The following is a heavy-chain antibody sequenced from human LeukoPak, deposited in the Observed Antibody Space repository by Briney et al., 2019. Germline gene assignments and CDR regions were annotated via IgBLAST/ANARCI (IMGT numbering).Heavy chain of an antibody. D-gene: IGHD5-18*01. CDR2: IYFSGST. J-gene: IGHJ6*03. CDR3: ARVRLPPYYYYYYYMDV. CDR1: GGSIDTSDYY. V-gene: IGHV4-39*07. Sequence: SETLSLTCTISGGSIDTSDYYWGWIRQPPGKGLEWVGSIYFSGSTYYNPSLKSRVTISVDTSNNQFSLKLRSVTTADTAVYYCARVRLPPYYYYYYYMDVWGKGTTVTVSS.